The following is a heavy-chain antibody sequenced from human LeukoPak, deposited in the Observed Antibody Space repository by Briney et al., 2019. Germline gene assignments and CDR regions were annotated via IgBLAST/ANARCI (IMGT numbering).Heavy chain of an antibody. CDR2: INSDGSST. V-gene: IGHV3-74*01. CDR1: GFTFSNYW. CDR3: ARLREIPVFGVVTKSTSYFDY. J-gene: IGHJ4*02. Sequence: PGGSLRLSCAASGFTFSNYWMPWVRQAPGKGLVWVSCINSDGSSTSYADSVKGRFTISRDNAKNTLYLQMNSLRAEDTAVYYCARLREIPVFGVVTKSTSYFDYWGQGTLVTVSS. D-gene: IGHD3-3*01.